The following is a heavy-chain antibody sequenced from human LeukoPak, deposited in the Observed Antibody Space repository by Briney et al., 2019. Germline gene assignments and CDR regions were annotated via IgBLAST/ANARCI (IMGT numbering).Heavy chain of an antibody. CDR3: ARDVSAGSLSFDY. D-gene: IGHD6-13*01. CDR2: VSSFNGNT. CDR1: GYTFTRNG. Sequence: ASVKVSCKTSGYTFTRNGISWVRLAPGQGLEWMGWVSSFNGNTNYAQSLQGRVTMTTDTSTNTAYMELRSLTFDDTAVYYCARDVSAGSLSFDYWGQGTLVTVSS. V-gene: IGHV1-18*01. J-gene: IGHJ4*02.